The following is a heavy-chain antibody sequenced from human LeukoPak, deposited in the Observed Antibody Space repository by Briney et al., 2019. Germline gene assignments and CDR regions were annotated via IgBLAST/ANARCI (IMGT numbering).Heavy chain of an antibody. V-gene: IGHV1-8*03. CDR1: GYTFTSYD. J-gene: IGHJ3*02. CDR2: MNPNSGNT. D-gene: IGHD1-26*01. CDR3: ASEVGALDAFDI. Sequence: ASVTISCKASGYTFTSYDINWVRQATGQGLEWMGWMNPNSGNTGYAQKFQGRVTITRNTSISTAYMELSSLRSDDTAVYYCASEVGALDAFDIWGQGTMVTVSS.